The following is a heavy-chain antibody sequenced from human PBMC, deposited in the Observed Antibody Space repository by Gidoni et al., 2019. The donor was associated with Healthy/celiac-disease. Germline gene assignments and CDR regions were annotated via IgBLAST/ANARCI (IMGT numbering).Heavy chain of an antibody. V-gene: IGHV3-11*05. J-gene: IGHJ4*02. CDR3: GRYYYGSGSYFYFDY. Sequence: QVQLVESGGGLVKPGGSLRLSCAASGFTFSDYYMSWIRQAPGKGLEWVSYISSSSSYTNYADSVKGRFTISRDNAKNSLYLQMNSLRAEDTAVYYCGRYYYGSGSYFYFDYWGQGTLVTVSS. CDR2: ISSSSSYT. CDR1: GFTFSDYY. D-gene: IGHD3-10*01.